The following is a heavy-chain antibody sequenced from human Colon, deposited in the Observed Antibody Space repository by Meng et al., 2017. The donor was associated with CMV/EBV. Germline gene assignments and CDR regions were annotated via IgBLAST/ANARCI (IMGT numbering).Heavy chain of an antibody. Sequence: GSLRLSCTVSGASVNTDNYYWSWIRQPPGKGLEFIGYVYYSGATNYNPFFKGRVTISVDTSKNQFSLKLTSVTAADTAVYYCARFVVVPAAIPNYGMDVWGQGTTVTVSS. CDR2: VYYSGAT. CDR1: GASVNTDNYY. D-gene: IGHD2-2*02. V-gene: IGHV4-61*01. CDR3: ARFVVVPAAIPNYGMDV. J-gene: IGHJ6*02.